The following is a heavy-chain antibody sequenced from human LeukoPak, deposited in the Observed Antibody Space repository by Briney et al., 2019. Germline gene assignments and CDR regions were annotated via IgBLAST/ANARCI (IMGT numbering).Heavy chain of an antibody. V-gene: IGHV1-8*01. CDR2: MNPNSGNT. CDR1: GYTFTSYD. CDR3: ARAWSNTIFGVAIKYYYYGVDV. D-gene: IGHD3-3*01. Sequence: ASVKVSCKASGYTFTSYDINWVRQATGQGLEWMGWMNPNSGNTGYAQKFQGRVTMTRNTSISTAYMELSSLRSEDTAVYYCARAWSNTIFGVAIKYYYYGVDVWGQGTTVTVSS. J-gene: IGHJ6*02.